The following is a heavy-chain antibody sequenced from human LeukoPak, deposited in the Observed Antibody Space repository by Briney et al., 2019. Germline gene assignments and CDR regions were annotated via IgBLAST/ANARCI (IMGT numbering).Heavy chain of an antibody. V-gene: IGHV3-30*18. CDR1: GFTFSSYG. Sequence: PGGSLRLSCAASGFTFSSYGMHWVRQAPGKGLEWVAVISYDGSNKYYADPVKGRFTISRDNSKNTLYLQMNSLRAEDTAVYYCAKRYSYGDYELGDYYFDHWGQGTLVTVSS. CDR3: AKRYSYGDYELGDYYFDH. D-gene: IGHD4-17*01. CDR2: ISYDGSNK. J-gene: IGHJ4*02.